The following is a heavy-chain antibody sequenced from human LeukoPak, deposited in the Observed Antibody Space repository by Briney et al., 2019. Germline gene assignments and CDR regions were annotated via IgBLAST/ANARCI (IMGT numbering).Heavy chain of an antibody. CDR3: ARDKGCSGGSCYSTDAFDI. D-gene: IGHD2-15*01. J-gene: IGHJ3*02. V-gene: IGHV3-11*01. CDR1: GFTFSDYY. CDR2: ISSSGSTI. Sequence: GGSLRLSCAASGFTFSDYYMSWIRRAPGKGLEWVSYISSSGSTIYYADSVKGRFTISRDNAKNSLYLQMNSLRAEDTAVYYCARDKGCSGGSCYSTDAFDIWGQGTMVTVSS.